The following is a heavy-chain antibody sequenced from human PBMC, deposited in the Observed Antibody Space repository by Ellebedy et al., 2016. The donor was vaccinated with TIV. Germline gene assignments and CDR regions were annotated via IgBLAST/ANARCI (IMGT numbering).Heavy chain of an antibody. Sequence: SQTLSLTCAISGDSVSSNSAAWNWIRQSPSRGLEWLGRTYYRSKWYNDYAVSVNSRITITADTSKNHISLHLNSVTPEDTAMYYCAGRGTAGTGFTYWGQGTLVTVSS. V-gene: IGHV6-1*01. D-gene: IGHD3/OR15-3a*01. CDR2: TYYRSKWYN. J-gene: IGHJ4*02. CDR3: AGRGTAGTGFTY. CDR1: GDSVSSNSAA.